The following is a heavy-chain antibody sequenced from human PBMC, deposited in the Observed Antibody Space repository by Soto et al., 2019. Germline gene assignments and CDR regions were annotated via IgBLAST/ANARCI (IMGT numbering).Heavy chain of an antibody. V-gene: IGHV4-34*01. CDR2: VSHTGDT. CDR3: AGGPDYGDYDA. Sequence: SETLSLTCEVSGGSFNGYQWAWIRQSPEKGLEWIGEVSHTGDTNSKPSLMSRLTMSVDTSKNQFSLKLSSVTSADSAIYFCAGGPDYGDYDAWGQGTLVTVSS. J-gene: IGHJ5*02. CDR1: GGSFNGYQ. D-gene: IGHD4-17*01.